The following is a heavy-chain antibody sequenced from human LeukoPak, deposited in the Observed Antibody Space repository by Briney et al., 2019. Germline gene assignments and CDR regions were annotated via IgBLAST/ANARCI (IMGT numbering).Heavy chain of an antibody. D-gene: IGHD5-18*01. CDR2: IYSGGST. J-gene: IGHJ4*02. V-gene: IGHV3-53*01. CDR1: GFTFSDYW. CDR3: ASHSETAMVNYFDY. Sequence: PEGSLRLSCSASGFTFSDYWMMWVRQAPGKGLEWVSVIYSGGSTYYADSVKGRFTISRDDSKNTLYLQMNSLRAEDTAVYYCASHSETAMVNYFDYWGQGTLVTVSS.